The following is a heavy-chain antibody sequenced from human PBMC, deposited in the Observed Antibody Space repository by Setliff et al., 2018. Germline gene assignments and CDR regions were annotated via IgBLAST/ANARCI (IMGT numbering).Heavy chain of an antibody. Sequence: SETLSLTCNVYGGSFDTYYWSWIRQPPGKGLEWFGEINQSGSGDYNPSFKGRVTISVDTSKKQFSLTLTSVTAADTALYYCRQAVVGRNVFDIWGQGTVVTVSS. D-gene: IGHD1-1*01. J-gene: IGHJ3*02. CDR1: GGSFDTYY. CDR3: RQAVVGRNVFDI. CDR2: INQSGSG. V-gene: IGHV4-34*01.